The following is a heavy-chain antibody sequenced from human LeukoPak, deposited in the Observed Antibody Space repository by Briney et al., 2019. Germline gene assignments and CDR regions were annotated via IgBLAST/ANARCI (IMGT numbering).Heavy chain of an antibody. D-gene: IGHD3-22*01. Sequence: SETLSLTCTVSGGSISSYYWSWLRQPPGKGLEWIGYIYYSGSTNYNTSLKSRVTISVETSKNQFSLKLSSVTAADTAVYYCARVTGYMIEDYFDYWGQGTLVTGSS. J-gene: IGHJ4*02. CDR3: ARVTGYMIEDYFDY. CDR1: GGSISSYY. V-gene: IGHV4-59*01. CDR2: IYYSGST.